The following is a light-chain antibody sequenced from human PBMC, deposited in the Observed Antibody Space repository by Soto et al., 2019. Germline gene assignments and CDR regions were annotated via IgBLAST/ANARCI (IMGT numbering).Light chain of an antibody. CDR1: SSNIGTSS. CDR3: AVWNDSVNGNV. CDR2: TND. Sequence: QSVLTQPPSASGTPGQTVTISCSGSSSNIGTSSVHWYKHLPGTAPKPLIYTNDQRPSGVPDRFSGSKSGTSASLAISGLQSEDEADYYCAVWNDSVNGNVFGAGTKVTVL. J-gene: IGLJ1*01. V-gene: IGLV1-44*01.